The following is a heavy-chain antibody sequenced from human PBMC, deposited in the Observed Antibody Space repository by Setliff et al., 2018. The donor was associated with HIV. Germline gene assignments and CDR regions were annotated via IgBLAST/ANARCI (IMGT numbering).Heavy chain of an antibody. Sequence: PSETLSLTCAVYGGSSTEYYWNWIRQPPGKGLEWIGEMSHSGSTKYNPSLKSRVTISGDTSKNQFSLNVNSVTAADTAVYYCARLSGGMVPNSWGQGTLVTVSS. CDR2: MSHSGST. D-gene: IGHD3-10*01. CDR3: ARLSGGMVPNS. CDR1: GGSSTEYY. V-gene: IGHV4-34*01. J-gene: IGHJ4*02.